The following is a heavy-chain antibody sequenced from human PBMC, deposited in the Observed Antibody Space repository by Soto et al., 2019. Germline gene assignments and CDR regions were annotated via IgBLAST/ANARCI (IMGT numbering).Heavy chain of an antibody. Sequence: SETLSLTCTVSGGSISSGDYYWSWIRQPPGKGLEWIGYIYYSGSTYYNPSLKSRVTISVDTSKNQFSLKLSSVTAADTAVYYCARGEITIFGVATYYYYGMDVWGQGTTVTVSS. V-gene: IGHV4-30-4*01. CDR2: IYYSGST. J-gene: IGHJ6*02. CDR3: ARGEITIFGVATYYYYGMDV. CDR1: GGSISSGDYY. D-gene: IGHD3-3*01.